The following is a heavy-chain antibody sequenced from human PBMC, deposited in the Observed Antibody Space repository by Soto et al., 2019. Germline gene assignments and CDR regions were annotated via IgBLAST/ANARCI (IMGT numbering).Heavy chain of an antibody. J-gene: IGHJ4*02. CDR2: INAGNGNT. D-gene: IGHD3-3*01. CDR1: GYTFTSYA. Sequence: QVQLVQSGAEVKKPGASVKVSCKASGYTFTSYAMHWVRQAPGQRLEWMGWINAGNGNTKYSQKFQGRVTITRDTSARTAYMELSSLRSEDTAVYYCARDRNDFWSGYPTNYFDYWGQGTLVTVSS. V-gene: IGHV1-3*01. CDR3: ARDRNDFWSGYPTNYFDY.